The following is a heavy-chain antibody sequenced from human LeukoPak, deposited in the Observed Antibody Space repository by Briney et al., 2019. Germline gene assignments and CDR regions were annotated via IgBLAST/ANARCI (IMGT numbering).Heavy chain of an antibody. CDR3: ARVGVRGVIIPPYFDY. J-gene: IGHJ4*02. D-gene: IGHD3-10*01. CDR1: GGSISSYY. Sequence: SETLSLTCTVSGGSISSYYWSWIRQPPGKGLEWIGYIYYRGSTNYNPSLKSRVTISVDTSKNQFSLKLSSVTAADTAVYYCARVGVRGVIIPPYFDYWGQGTLVTVSS. V-gene: IGHV4-59*01. CDR2: IYYRGST.